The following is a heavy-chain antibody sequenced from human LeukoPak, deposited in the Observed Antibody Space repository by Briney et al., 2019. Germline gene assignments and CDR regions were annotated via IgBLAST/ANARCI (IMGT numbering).Heavy chain of an antibody. CDR2: IIPIFGTA. V-gene: IGHV1-69*13. D-gene: IGHD3-22*01. J-gene: IGHJ3*02. CDR3: ARILRESYYDSDGYYGPSAFDI. Sequence: VASVKVSCKASGGTFSSYAISWVRQAPGQGLEWMGGIIPIFGTANYAQKFQGRVTITADESTSTAYMELSSLRSEDTAVYYCARILRESYYDSDGYYGPSAFDIWGQGTMVTVAS. CDR1: GGTFSSYA.